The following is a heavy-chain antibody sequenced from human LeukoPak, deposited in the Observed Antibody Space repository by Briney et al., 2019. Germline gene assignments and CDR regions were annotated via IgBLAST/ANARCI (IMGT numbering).Heavy chain of an antibody. CDR1: GFTFSSYS. V-gene: IGHV3-30*02. J-gene: IGHJ4*02. CDR3: AKDRAANLDY. Sequence: GGSLRLSCAASGFTFSSYSMNWVRQAPGKGLEWVAFIRYDGSNKYYADSVKGRFTISRDNSKNTLYLQMNSLRAEDTAVYYCAKDRAANLDYWGQGTLVTVSS. CDR2: IRYDGSNK. D-gene: IGHD2-15*01.